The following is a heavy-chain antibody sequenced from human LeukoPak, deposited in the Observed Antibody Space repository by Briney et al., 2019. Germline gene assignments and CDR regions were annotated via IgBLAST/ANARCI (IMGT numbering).Heavy chain of an antibody. Sequence: GASVKVSCKASGYTFTGYAMNWVRQAPGQGLEWMGWINTNTGNPTYAQGFTGRFVFSLDTSVSTAYLQISSLEADDTAVYYCARGSTDYYASSGYCSKFDYWGQGTLVTVSS. J-gene: IGHJ4*02. V-gene: IGHV7-4-1*02. D-gene: IGHD3-22*01. CDR2: INTNTGNP. CDR1: GYTFTGYA. CDR3: ARGSTDYYASSGYCSKFDY.